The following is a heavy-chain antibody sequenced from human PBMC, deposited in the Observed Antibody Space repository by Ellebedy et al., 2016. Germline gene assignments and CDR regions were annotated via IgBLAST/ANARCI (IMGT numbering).Heavy chain of an antibody. CDR2: ISYDGNNE. CDR1: GFTFSSFG. J-gene: IGHJ6*03. D-gene: IGHD2-2*02. CDR3: ANLGYCSSTNCYIDYYYYMDV. V-gene: IGHV3-30*18. Sequence: GESLKISXAASGFTFSSFGMHWVRQAPGKGLEWVAVISYDGNNEYYTDSVKGRFTVSRDNSKNTVFVQMNSLRAEDTAVYYCANLGYCSSTNCYIDYYYYMDVWGKGTTVTVSS.